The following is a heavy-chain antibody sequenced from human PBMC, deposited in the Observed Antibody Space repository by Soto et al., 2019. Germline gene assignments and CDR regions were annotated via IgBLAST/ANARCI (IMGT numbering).Heavy chain of an antibody. Sequence: SETLSLTCTVSVDSISNYYWSWIRQPPGKGLDLIAYFSDSGSTNYNPSLKSRVTISVDTSKNQFSLKLSSVTAADTAVYYCARHRGLGYSSGWNDYWGQGTLVTVSS. V-gene: IGHV4-59*08. CDR3: ARHRGLGYSSGWNDY. J-gene: IGHJ4*02. CDR2: FSDSGST. CDR1: VDSISNYY. D-gene: IGHD6-19*01.